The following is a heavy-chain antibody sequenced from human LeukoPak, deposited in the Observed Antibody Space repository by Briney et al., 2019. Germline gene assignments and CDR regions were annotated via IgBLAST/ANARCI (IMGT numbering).Heavy chain of an antibody. CDR2: IYYSGST. CDR3: ARHGSYYDSRGPMDV. V-gene: IGHV4-59*08. J-gene: IGHJ6*02. Sequence: SETLSLTCTVSGGSISSYYWSWIRQPPGKGLEWIGYIYYSGSTNYNPSLKSRVTISVDTSKNQFSLKLSSVTAADTAVYYCARHGSYYDSRGPMDVWGQGTTVTVSS. D-gene: IGHD3-22*01. CDR1: GGSISSYY.